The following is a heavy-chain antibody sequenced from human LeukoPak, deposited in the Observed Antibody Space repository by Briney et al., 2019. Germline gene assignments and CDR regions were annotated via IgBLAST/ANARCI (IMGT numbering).Heavy chain of an antibody. V-gene: IGHV3-23*01. CDR2: IGSSGGST. CDR3: ARLISSSARGYFDY. Sequence: PGGSLRLSCAASGFTFSSYWMNWARQAPGKGLEWVSTIGSSGGSTYYADSVKGRFTISRDNSKNTLNLQMNSLRAEDTAVYYCARLISSSARGYFDYWGQGTLVTVSS. CDR1: GFTFSSYW. J-gene: IGHJ4*02. D-gene: IGHD6-6*01.